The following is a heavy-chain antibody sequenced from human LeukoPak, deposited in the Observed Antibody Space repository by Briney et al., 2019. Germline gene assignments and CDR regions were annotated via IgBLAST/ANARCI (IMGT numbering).Heavy chain of an antibody. J-gene: IGHJ4*02. Sequence: GGSLRLSCAASGFTFSSYAMTWVRQTPGKGLEWVSGISGSGDSTYYADSVKGRFTISRDNSKNTLYLQMNSLRAEDTAVYYCARTRSCSSTSCYVDFWGQGTLVTVYS. CDR1: GFTFSSYA. CDR3: ARTRSCSSTSCYVDF. CDR2: ISGSGDST. D-gene: IGHD2-2*01. V-gene: IGHV3-23*01.